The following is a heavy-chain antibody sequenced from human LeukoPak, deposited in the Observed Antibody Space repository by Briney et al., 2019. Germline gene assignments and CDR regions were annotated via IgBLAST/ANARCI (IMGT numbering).Heavy chain of an antibody. V-gene: IGHV4-30-2*01. J-gene: IGHJ4*02. CDR1: GASISSGGYY. D-gene: IGHD4-17*01. CDR2: IYHTDST. CDR3: ARGTITTVTDS. Sequence: SQTLSLTCTVSGASISSGGYYWSWLRQPPGKGLEWIGNIYHTDSTYYNPSLESRVSISVDESKTLLSLRLESVTAADTAVYYCARGTITTVTDSWGPGTLVTVSS.